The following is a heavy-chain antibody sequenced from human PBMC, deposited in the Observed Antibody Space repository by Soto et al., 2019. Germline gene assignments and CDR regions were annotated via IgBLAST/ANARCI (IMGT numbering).Heavy chain of an antibody. CDR3: ARTRSSPLGFYYDGMEV. CDR1: GYSFASYW. CDR2: IYPGDSDT. J-gene: IGHJ6*04. V-gene: IGHV5-51*01. D-gene: IGHD6-6*01. Sequence: GESLQISCQGSGYSFASYWIGCVRQMPGKDLEWMGIIYPGDSDTRYSPSFQGQVTISADKSLRTAYLQWTSLKASDTALYYRARTRSSPLGFYYDGMEVWGEGTKVTVSS.